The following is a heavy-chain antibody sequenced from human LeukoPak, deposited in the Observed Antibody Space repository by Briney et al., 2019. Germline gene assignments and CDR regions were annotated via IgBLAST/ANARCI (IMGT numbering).Heavy chain of an antibody. D-gene: IGHD2-2*01. V-gene: IGHV1-18*01. J-gene: IGHJ6*02. CDR1: GYTFTSYG. CDR2: ISAYNGNT. Sequence: GASVKVSCNASGYTFTSYGISWVRQAPGQGLEWMGWISAYNGNTNYAQKLQGRVTMTTDTSTSTAYMELRSLRSDDTAVYYCAREGAVVVVPAADNYYYYYGMDVWGQGTTVTVSS. CDR3: AREGAVVVVPAADNYYYYYGMDV.